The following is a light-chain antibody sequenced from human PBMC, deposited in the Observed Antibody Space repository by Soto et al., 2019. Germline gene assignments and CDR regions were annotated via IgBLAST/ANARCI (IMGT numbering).Light chain of an antibody. CDR2: AAT. CDR1: QTVSSY. J-gene: IGKJ3*01. V-gene: IGKV1-39*01. Sequence: DIQMTQSPASLSASVGDRVTITCRASQTVSSYLSWYQQKPGEAPKLLIYAATSLQSGVPSRFSGSGSGTEFTLTINSLQPEDFATYYCQQSYITPPVTFGPGTRV. CDR3: QQSYITPPVT.